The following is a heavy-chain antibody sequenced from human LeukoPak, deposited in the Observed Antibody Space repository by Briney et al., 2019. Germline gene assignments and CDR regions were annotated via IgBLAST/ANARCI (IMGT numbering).Heavy chain of an antibody. CDR3: ARGQYTDGLSN. V-gene: IGHV3-7*01. D-gene: IGHD5-24*01. Sequence: GSLRLSCAASGFTFSTYWMTWVRQAPGKGLEWVAIIKPDGSEKYYVDSVKGRFTISRDNAENSLFLQMNGLRPEDTAVFYCARGQYTDGLSNWGQGTLVTVSS. J-gene: IGHJ4*02. CDR2: IKPDGSEK. CDR1: GFTFSTYW.